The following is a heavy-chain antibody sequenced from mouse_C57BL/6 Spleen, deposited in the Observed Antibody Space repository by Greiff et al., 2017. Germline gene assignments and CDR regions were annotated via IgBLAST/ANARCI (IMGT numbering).Heavy chain of an antibody. V-gene: IGHV1-64*01. D-gene: IGHD2-5*01. CDR1: GYTFTSYW. CDR3: ARDYSNYFDY. J-gene: IGHJ2*01. Sequence: QVQLQQPGAELVKPGASVKLSCKASGYTFTSYWMHWVKQRPGQGLEWIGMIHPNSGSTNYNEKFKSKATLTVDKSSRTAYMQLSSLTSEDSAVYYCARDYSNYFDYWGQGTTLTVSS. CDR2: IHPNSGST.